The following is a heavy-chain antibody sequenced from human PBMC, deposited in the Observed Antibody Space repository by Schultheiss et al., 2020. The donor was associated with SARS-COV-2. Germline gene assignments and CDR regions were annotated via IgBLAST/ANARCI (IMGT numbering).Heavy chain of an antibody. CDR2: ISSSSSYI. J-gene: IGHJ6*03. V-gene: IGHV3-21*01. CDR3: ARAVVPAVLVAVLHLSMDV. D-gene: IGHD2-2*01. Sequence: GGSLRLSCAASGFTFSSYSMNWVRQAPGKGLEWVSSISSSSSYIYYADPVKGRFTISRDNSKNTLSLQMNSLRAEDTAVYYCARAVVPAVLVAVLHLSMDVWGKGTTVTVAS. CDR1: GFTFSSYS.